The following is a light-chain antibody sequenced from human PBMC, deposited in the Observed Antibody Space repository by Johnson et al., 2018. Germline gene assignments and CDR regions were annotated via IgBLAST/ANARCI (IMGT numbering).Light chain of an antibody. V-gene: IGLV1-51*02. CDR2: ENN. Sequence: QSVLTQPPSVSAAPGQKVTISCSGSSSNIGNNYVSWYQQLPGPAPKLLIYENNKRPSGIPDRFSGSKSGTSATLGITGLQTGDEADYYCGTWDSSLSAGNVFGTGTKVTVL. CDR3: GTWDSSLSAGNV. J-gene: IGLJ1*01. CDR1: SSNIGNNY.